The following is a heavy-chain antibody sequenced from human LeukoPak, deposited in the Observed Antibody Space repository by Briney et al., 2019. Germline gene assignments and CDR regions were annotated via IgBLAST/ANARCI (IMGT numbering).Heavy chain of an antibody. D-gene: IGHD6-19*01. J-gene: IGHJ4*02. CDR3: ARSLPPPGIAVAGGAGFDY. CDR2: IYTSGST. CDR1: GGSISSGSYY. V-gene: IGHV4-61*02. Sequence: SETLSLTCTVSGGSISSGSYYWSWIRQPAGKGLEWIGRIYTSGSTNYNPSLKSRVTISVDTSKNQFSLKLSSATAADTAVYYCARSLPPPGIAVAGGAGFDYWGQGTLVTVSS.